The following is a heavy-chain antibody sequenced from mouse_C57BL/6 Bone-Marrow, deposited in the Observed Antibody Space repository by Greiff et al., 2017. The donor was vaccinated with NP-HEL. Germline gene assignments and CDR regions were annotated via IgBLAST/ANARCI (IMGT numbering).Heavy chain of an antibody. J-gene: IGHJ4*01. CDR1: GFNIKDYY. D-gene: IGHD2-3*01. CDR2: IDPEDGDT. V-gene: IGHV14-1*01. Sequence: VQLQQSGAELVRPGASVKLSCKASGFNIKDYYMHWVKQRHEQGLEWIGRIDPEDGDTEYAPKFKGKATMTADTSSNTAYLQLSSLTSEDTAVYYCTNDGYYVDAMDYWGQGTSVTVSS. CDR3: TNDGYYVDAMDY.